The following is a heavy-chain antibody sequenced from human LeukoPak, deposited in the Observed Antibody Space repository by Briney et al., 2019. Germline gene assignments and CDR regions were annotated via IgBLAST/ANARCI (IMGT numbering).Heavy chain of an antibody. J-gene: IGHJ3*02. CDR1: GFTFSSYA. CDR3: ARDASSGAFDI. V-gene: IGHV3-30*04. D-gene: IGHD6-6*01. Sequence: GGSLRLSCAASGFTFSSYAMHWVRQAPGKGLEWVAVISYDGSNKYYADSVKGRFTISRDNAKNSLYLQMNSLRAEDTAVYYCARDASSGAFDIWGQGTMVIVSS. CDR2: ISYDGSNK.